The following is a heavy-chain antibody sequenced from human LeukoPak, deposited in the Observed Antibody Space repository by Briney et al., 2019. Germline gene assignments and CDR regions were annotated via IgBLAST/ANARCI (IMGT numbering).Heavy chain of an antibody. Sequence: PGGSLRLSCAASGFTFSSYSMNWVRQAPGKGLEWVSYISSSSSTITYADSVKGRFTISRDNAENSLYLQMNSLRAEDTAVYYCARESVGIDYWGQGTLVTVSS. D-gene: IGHD4-23*01. CDR2: ISSSSSTI. J-gene: IGHJ4*02. CDR3: ARESVGIDY. CDR1: GFTFSSYS. V-gene: IGHV3-48*01.